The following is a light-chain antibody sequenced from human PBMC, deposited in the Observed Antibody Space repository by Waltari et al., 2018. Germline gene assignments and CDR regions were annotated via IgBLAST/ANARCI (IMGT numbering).Light chain of an antibody. J-gene: IGLJ2*01. CDR3: SSYTSSSTVV. Sequence: QSALTQPASVSGSPGQSITISCTGTSSDVGGYNYVSWYQQHPGKAHKLRIYDVSKRPSGVSNRFSGSKSGNTASLSIAGLQAEDEADYYCSSYTSSSTVVFGGGTKLTVL. CDR2: DVS. CDR1: SSDVGGYNY. V-gene: IGLV2-14*01.